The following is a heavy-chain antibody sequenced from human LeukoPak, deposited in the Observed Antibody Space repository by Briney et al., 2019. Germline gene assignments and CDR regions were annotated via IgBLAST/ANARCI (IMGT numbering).Heavy chain of an antibody. D-gene: IGHD1-26*01. Sequence: ASVKVSCKASGYTVISHYMHWVRQAPGQGLEWMGIINPSGGSTNYAQNLQGRVTMTTDTSTSTAYMDLRSLRSDDTAVYYCARVTLKSTTTRFTLAGDYFDYWGQGTLVTVSS. J-gene: IGHJ4*02. CDR2: INPSGGST. CDR3: ARVTLKSTTTRFTLAGDYFDY. CDR1: GYTVISHY. V-gene: IGHV1-46*01.